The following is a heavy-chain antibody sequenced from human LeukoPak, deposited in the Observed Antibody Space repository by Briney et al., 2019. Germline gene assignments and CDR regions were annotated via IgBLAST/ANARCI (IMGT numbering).Heavy chain of an antibody. Sequence: KSSETLSLTCTVSGGSISSSSYYWGWIRQPPGKGLEWIGSIYYSGSTYYNPSLKSRVTISVDTSKNQFSLKLSSVTAADTAVYYCARDNIPHIIAVADPKINWFDPWGQGTLVTVSS. V-gene: IGHV4-39*07. CDR1: GGSISSSSYY. CDR3: ARDNIPHIIAVADPKINWFDP. CDR2: IYYSGST. D-gene: IGHD6-19*01. J-gene: IGHJ5*02.